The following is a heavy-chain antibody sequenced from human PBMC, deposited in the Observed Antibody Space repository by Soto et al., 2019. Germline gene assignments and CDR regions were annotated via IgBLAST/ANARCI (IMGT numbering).Heavy chain of an antibody. CDR1: GGTFSSYA. J-gene: IGHJ5*02. V-gene: IGHV1-69*13. CDR2: IIPIFGTA. D-gene: IGHD2-15*01. Sequence: SVKVSCKASGGTFSSYAISWVRQAPGQGLEWMGGIIPIFGTANYAQKFQGRVTITADESTSTAYMELSSLRSEDTAVYYCARGYCSGGSCYNNWFDPWGQGTLVTISS. CDR3: ARGYCSGGSCYNNWFDP.